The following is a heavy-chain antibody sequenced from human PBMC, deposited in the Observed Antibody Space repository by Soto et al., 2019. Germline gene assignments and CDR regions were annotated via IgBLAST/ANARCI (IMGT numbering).Heavy chain of an antibody. D-gene: IGHD1-7*01. CDR2: IYHSGST. CDR1: GGSISNGDYY. V-gene: IGHV4-30-4*01. CDR3: ATDHALAGTSVSDY. J-gene: IGHJ4*02. Sequence: QVQLQESGPGLVKPSQTLSLTCTVSGGSISNGDYYWSWIRQPPGKGLEWIGYIYHSGSTYYTPSLKSRVPISVDTSKNQFSLRLSSVTAADTAVYYCATDHALAGTSVSDYWGQGTLVTVSS.